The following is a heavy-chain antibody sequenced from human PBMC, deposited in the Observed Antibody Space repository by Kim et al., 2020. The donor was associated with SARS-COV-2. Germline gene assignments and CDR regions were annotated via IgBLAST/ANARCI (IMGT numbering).Heavy chain of an antibody. V-gene: IGHV4-34*01. Sequence: SETLSLTCAVYGGSLSGYYGSWIRQSPGKGLEWIGQIDRGGGTNSNPSLKSRVTISIDMSKGEFPLKLSTLTDADTGIYYCAKIRTYCTCGSCFPSNFDHWAQGTLVTLSA. CDR3: AKIRTYCTCGSCFPSNFDH. CDR2: IDRGGGT. J-gene: IGHJ4*02. D-gene: IGHD2-15*01. CDR1: GGSLSGYY.